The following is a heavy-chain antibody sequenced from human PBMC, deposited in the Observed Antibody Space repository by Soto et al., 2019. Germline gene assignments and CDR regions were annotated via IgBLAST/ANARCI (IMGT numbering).Heavy chain of an antibody. V-gene: IGHV3-30*18. CDR3: AKEDFDWLCFFDY. CDR2: ISYDGSNK. Sequence: GGSLRLSCAASGFTFSSYGMHWVRQAPGKGLEWVAVISYDGSNKYYADSVKGRFTISRDNSKNTLYLQMNSLRAEDTAVYYCAKEDFDWLCFFDYWGQGTLVTVSS. CDR1: GFTFSSYG. J-gene: IGHJ4*02. D-gene: IGHD3-9*01.